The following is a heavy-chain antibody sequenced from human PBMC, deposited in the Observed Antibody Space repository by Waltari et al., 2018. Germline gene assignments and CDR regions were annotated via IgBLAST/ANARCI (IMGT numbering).Heavy chain of an antibody. CDR3: AFDGSGSEDYFDF. Sequence: VQLVQSGAEVKKPGSSVKVSCKVSGGTFNNSGISWVRQAPGQGLEWMGGVIPGLGAANDEQKFQGRVIISADESSGTVYMELSSLRSGDTAIYYCAFDGSGSEDYFDFWGQGTLSPSPQ. D-gene: IGHD3-10*01. V-gene: IGHV1-69*01. CDR2: VIPGLGAA. J-gene: IGHJ4*02. CDR1: GGTFNNSG.